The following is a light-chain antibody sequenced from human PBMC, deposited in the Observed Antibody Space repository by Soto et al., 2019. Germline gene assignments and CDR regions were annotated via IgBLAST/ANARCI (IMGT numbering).Light chain of an antibody. J-gene: IGLJ2*01. Sequence: QSVLTQPPSVSEAPRQRVTISCSGSSSNIGNNAVNWYQQLPGKPPKLVIYYDDLVPSGVSDRFSGSKSGTSASLAISGLQSADEADYYCAAWDDSLNGPVFGGGTKLT. CDR1: SSNIGNNA. CDR2: YDD. CDR3: AAWDDSLNGPV. V-gene: IGLV1-36*01.